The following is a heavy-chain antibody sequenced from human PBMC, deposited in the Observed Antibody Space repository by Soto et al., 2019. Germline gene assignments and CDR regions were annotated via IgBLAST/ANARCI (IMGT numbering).Heavy chain of an antibody. CDR3: ASSGIVGREVNTWFDP. Sequence: SETLSLTCTVSAGSITTSYWSWIRQPLGKALEWIGYISYRGSTNYNPSLKSRLTISIDTSKSQISLKPTSMTTADTAVYYCASSGIVGREVNTWFDPWGQGTLVTVSS. J-gene: IGHJ5*02. CDR2: ISYRGST. D-gene: IGHD3-22*01. CDR1: AGSITTSY. V-gene: IGHV4-59*01.